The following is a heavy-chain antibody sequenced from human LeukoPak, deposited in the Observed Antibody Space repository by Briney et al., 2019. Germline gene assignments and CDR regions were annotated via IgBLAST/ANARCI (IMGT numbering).Heavy chain of an antibody. CDR1: GGSISSYY. V-gene: IGHV4-4*07. CDR2: IDTSGNT. Sequence: SETLSLTCTVSGGSISSYYWSWIRQPAGKGLEWVGRIDTSGNTNYKPSLKSRVTMSVDTSKNQFSLKLSSVTAADTAVYYCARVSSSWYQDWYFDLWGRGTLVTVSS. D-gene: IGHD6-13*01. CDR3: ARVSSSWYQDWYFDL. J-gene: IGHJ2*01.